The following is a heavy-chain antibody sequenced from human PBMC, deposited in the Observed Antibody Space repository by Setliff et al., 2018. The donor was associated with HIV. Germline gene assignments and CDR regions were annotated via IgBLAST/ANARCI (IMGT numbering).Heavy chain of an antibody. CDR2: IYTSGST. CDR3: ARARGIITTFDY. CDR1: GGSINRGTYH. Sequence: PSETLSLTCSVSGGSINRGTYHWSWIRQPAGKGLEWIGRIYTSGSTNYNPSLESRVTISVDTSKNQFSLKLSSVTAADTAVYYCARARGIITTFDYWGQGTLVTVSS. J-gene: IGHJ4*02. D-gene: IGHD3-22*01. V-gene: IGHV4-61*02.